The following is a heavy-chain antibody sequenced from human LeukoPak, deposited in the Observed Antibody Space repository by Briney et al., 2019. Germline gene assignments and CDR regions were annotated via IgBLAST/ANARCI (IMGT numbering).Heavy chain of an antibody. CDR3: ARGAKRWLQFKTSAGFDY. CDR2: INPSSGST. V-gene: IGHV1-46*01. J-gene: IGHJ4*02. Sequence: ASVKVSCKASGYTFTSYYMHWVRQAPGQGLECMGTINPSSGSTSYTQKFQGRVTMTRDTSTSAVYMELSSLRSDDTAIYYCARGAKRWLQFKTSAGFDYWGQGTLVTVSP. D-gene: IGHD5-24*01. CDR1: GYTFTSYY.